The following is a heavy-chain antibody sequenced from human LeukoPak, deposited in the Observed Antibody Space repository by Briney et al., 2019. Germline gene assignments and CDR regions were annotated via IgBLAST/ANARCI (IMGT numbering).Heavy chain of an antibody. V-gene: IGHV3-74*01. J-gene: IGHJ3*02. CDR3: ARIQNYAFDI. CDR2: ISPDGSTT. CDR1: GFTFSSHW. D-gene: IGHD1-1*01. Sequence: GGSLRLSCAASGFTFSSHWMHWVRQAPGKGLVWASVISPDGSTTNYAEPVKGRFTISRDNAKNTLYLQMNSLRAEDTAVYYCARIQNYAFDIWGQGTMVTVSS.